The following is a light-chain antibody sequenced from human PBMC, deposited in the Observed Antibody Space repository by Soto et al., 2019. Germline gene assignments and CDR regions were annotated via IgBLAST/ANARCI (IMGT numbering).Light chain of an antibody. J-gene: IGKJ5*01. Sequence: DIVMTQSPDSLAVSLGERATINCKSSQTVFYTATNKNYLAWYQQKPGQPPKMLISWASTRESGVPDRYTGSGSGTDFTLTTSNLQAEDVAVYYCQEYISIPTFGQGTLLEIK. CDR2: WAS. CDR3: QEYISIPT. CDR1: QTVFYTATNKNY. V-gene: IGKV4-1*01.